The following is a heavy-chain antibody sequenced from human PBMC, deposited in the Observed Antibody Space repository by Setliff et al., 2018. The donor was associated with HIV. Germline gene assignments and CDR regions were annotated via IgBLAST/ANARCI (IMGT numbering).Heavy chain of an antibody. D-gene: IGHD3-22*01. Sequence: SETLSLTCNVSGGSISSGTYYWSWIRQPAGKGLEWIGHTYTSGSANYNPSLKSRVTISVDTSKNQLSLKLSSVTAADTAVYFCARASLYYFDSTGHLFRALENRGPNGYGFDVWGQGTKVTVSS. J-gene: IGHJ3*01. V-gene: IGHV4-61*09. CDR1: GGSISSGTYY. CDR3: ARASLYYFDSTGHLFRALENRGPNGYGFDV. CDR2: TYTSGSA.